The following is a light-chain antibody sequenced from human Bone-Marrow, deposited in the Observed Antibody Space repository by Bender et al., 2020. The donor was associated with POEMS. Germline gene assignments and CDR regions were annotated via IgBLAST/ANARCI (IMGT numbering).Light chain of an antibody. V-gene: IGLV1-44*01. CDR2: TNN. CDR1: APNIGGYP. CDR3: VAWDASLNGWV. Sequence: LPQPPSVSGPPGQRFTILCFGSAPNIGGYPVTWYHQFLGTAPRLLIYTNNERPSGAPDRFSGSKSGPSASLAITGLQSDDEAIYFCVAWDASLNGWVFGGGTKLTVL. J-gene: IGLJ3*02.